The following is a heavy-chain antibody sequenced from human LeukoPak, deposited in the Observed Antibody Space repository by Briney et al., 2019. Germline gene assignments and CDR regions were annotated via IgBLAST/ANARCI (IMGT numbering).Heavy chain of an antibody. J-gene: IGHJ4*02. Sequence: GGSLRLSCAASGFTFSSYRMSWVRQAPGKGLEWVANIKQDGSEKYYVDSVKGRFTISRDNAKNSLYLQMNSLRAEDTAVYYCAREGGHDYGDYWGQGTLVTVSS. CDR2: IKQDGSEK. V-gene: IGHV3-7*03. D-gene: IGHD3-16*01. CDR3: AREGGHDYGDY. CDR1: GFTFSSYR.